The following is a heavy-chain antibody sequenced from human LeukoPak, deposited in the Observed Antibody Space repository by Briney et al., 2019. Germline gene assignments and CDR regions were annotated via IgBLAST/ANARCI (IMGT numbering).Heavy chain of an antibody. Sequence: SETLSLTCAVYGGSFSGYYWSWIRQPPGKGLEWIGEINHSGSTNYNPSLKSRVTISVDTSKNQFSLKLSSVTAADTALYYCARGDVDTAMVPFDDWGQGTLVTVSP. V-gene: IGHV4-34*01. J-gene: IGHJ4*02. CDR3: ARGDVDTAMVPFDD. CDR1: GGSFSGYY. CDR2: INHSGST. D-gene: IGHD5-18*01.